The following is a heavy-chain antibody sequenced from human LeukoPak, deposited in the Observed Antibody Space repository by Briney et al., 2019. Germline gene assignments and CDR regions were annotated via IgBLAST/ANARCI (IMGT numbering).Heavy chain of an antibody. J-gene: IGHJ4*02. CDR3: ARSEFDYFDY. D-gene: IGHD1-14*01. CDR1: GFTFSSYA. CDR2: ISYDGSNK. Sequence: GGSLRLSCAASGFTFSSYAMHWVRQAPGKGLEWVAVISYDGSNKYYADSVKGRFTISRDISKIKLYLQMNSLRAEDTAVYYCARSEFDYFDYWGQGTLVTVSS. V-gene: IGHV3-30-3*01.